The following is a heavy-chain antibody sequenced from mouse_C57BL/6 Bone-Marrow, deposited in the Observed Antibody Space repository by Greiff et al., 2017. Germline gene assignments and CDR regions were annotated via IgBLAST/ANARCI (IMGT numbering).Heavy chain of an antibody. CDR2: ILPGSGST. D-gene: IGHD2-1*01. CDR1: GYTFTGYW. Sequence: QVQLKQSGAELMKPGASVKLSCKATGYTFTGYWIEWVKQRPGHGLEWIGEILPGSGSTNYNEKIKGKATFTADKSSNTAYMQLSSLTTEDSAIYYCARDLLGSGFSYWGQGTLVTVSA. J-gene: IGHJ3*01. CDR3: ARDLLGSGFSY. V-gene: IGHV1-9*01.